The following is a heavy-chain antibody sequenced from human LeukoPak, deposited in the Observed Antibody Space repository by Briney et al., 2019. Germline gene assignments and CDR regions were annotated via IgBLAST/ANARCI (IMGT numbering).Heavy chain of an antibody. CDR1: GDSISSRTYY. D-gene: IGHD6-13*01. CDR3: ARVSYSSSWRPVDY. V-gene: IGHV4-39*07. J-gene: IGHJ4*02. Sequence: SETLSLTCSVSGDSISSRTYYWAWIRQPPGKGLEWIGNFYDSGSTYYNPSLKSRVTISADTSKNQFSLKLSSVTAADTAVYYCARVSYSSSWRPVDYWGQGTLVTVSS. CDR2: FYDSGST.